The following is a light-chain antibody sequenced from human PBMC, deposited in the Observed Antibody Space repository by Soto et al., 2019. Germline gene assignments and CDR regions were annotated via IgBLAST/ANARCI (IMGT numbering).Light chain of an antibody. CDR2: GAS. V-gene: IGKV3-20*01. CDR1: QSVSSGH. Sequence: EIVLTQSPGTLSLTPGERATLSCRASQSVSSGHLAWYQQKPGQAPRLLIYGASSRATGIPDRFSGSGSGTDFTLTISRLEPEDFAVYYCHQYDTSPLTFGGGTEVEIK. J-gene: IGKJ4*01. CDR3: HQYDTSPLT.